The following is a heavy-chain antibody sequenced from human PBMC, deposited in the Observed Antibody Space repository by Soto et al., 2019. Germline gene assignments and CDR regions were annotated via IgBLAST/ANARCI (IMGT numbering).Heavy chain of an antibody. CDR1: GGSFSGFY. J-gene: IGHJ2*01. D-gene: IGHD2-15*01. CDR2: INHSGST. CDR3: VSKLGSCTGGSCNWYFDL. Sequence: QVQLQQWGPGLLKPSETLSLTCAVSGGSFSGFYWSWIRQPPGRGLEWIGEINHSGSTNYNPSLNRRVTISADTSKNQFSLQLSSVTAADTAVYYCVSKLGSCTGGSCNWYFDLWGRGTLVTVSS. V-gene: IGHV4-34*01.